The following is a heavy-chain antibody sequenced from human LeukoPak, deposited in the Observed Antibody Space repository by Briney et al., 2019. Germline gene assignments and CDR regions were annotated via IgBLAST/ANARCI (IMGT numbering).Heavy chain of an antibody. CDR3: ARGSRAAWYYFDY. V-gene: IGHV4-34*01. CDR2: INHSGST. D-gene: IGHD6-6*01. CDR1: GGSFSGYY. J-gene: IGHJ4*02. Sequence: SETLSLTCAVYGGSFSGYYWSWIRQPPGKGLEWIGEINHSGSTNYNPSPNSRVTISVDTSKNQSYLKLSSVTAADTAVYYCARGSRAAWYYFDYWGQGTLVTVSS.